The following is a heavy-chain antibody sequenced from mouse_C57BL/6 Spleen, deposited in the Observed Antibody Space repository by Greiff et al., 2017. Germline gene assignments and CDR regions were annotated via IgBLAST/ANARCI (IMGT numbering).Heavy chain of an antibody. CDR2: IDPNSGGT. CDR1: GYTFTSYW. CDR3: ARGGVYYDYDGYAMDY. V-gene: IGHV1-72*01. Sequence: LQQPGAELVKPGASVKLSCKASGYTFTSYWMHWVKQRPGRGLEWIGRIDPNSGGTKNNEKFKSKATLTVDKPSSTAYMQLSSLTSEDSAVYSCARGGVYYDYDGYAMDYWGQGTSVTVSS. J-gene: IGHJ4*01. D-gene: IGHD2-4*01.